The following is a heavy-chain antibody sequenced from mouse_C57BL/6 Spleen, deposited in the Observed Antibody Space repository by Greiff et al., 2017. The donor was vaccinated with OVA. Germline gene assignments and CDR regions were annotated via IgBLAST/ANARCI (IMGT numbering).Heavy chain of an antibody. CDR3: ARFDYGSSYWYFDV. Sequence: VQLKESGPELVKPGASVKISCKASGYAFSSSWMNWVKQRPGKGLEWIGRIYPGDGDTNYNGKFKGKATLTADKSSSTAYMQLSSLTSEDSAVYFCARFDYGSSYWYFDVWGTGTTVTVSS. D-gene: IGHD1-1*01. CDR2: IYPGDGDT. J-gene: IGHJ1*03. CDR1: GYAFSSSW. V-gene: IGHV1-82*01.